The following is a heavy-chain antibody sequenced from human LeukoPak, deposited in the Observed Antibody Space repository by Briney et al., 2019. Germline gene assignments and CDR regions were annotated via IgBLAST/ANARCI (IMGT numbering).Heavy chain of an antibody. D-gene: IGHD3-10*01. Sequence: ASVKVSCTASGYTFTGYYMHCVRQAPGQGLEWMGIINPSGCSTSYAQKFQGRVIMTRDTSTSTVYMELSSLRCEDTAVYYCASELSRGDEGFDYWGQGTLVTVSS. V-gene: IGHV1-46*01. CDR2: INPSGCST. CDR3: ASELSRGDEGFDY. J-gene: IGHJ4*02. CDR1: GYTFTGYY.